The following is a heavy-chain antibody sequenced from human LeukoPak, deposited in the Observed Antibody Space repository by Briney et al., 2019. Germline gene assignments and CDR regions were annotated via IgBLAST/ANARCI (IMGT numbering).Heavy chain of an antibody. V-gene: IGHV3-53*01. J-gene: IGHJ6*03. CDR2: IHKSAIT. CDR3: ARSLRVRGVPDYMDV. CDR1: GFTVSCNY. D-gene: IGHD3-10*01. Sequence: PGGSLRLSCAASGFTVSCNYMTWVRQAPGKGLEWVSVIHKSAITYYADTVKGRFTISRDNSKNTLYLQMNSLRAEDTAVYYCARSLRVRGVPDYMDVWGKGTTVIISS.